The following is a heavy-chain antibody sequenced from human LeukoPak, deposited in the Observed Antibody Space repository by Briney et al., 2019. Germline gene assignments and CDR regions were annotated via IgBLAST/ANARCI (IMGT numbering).Heavy chain of an antibody. V-gene: IGHV3-23*01. CDR2: ISGSGGST. Sequence: PGRSLRLSCAASGFTFSSYAMSWVRQAPGKGLEWVSAISGSGGSTYYADSVKGRFTISRDNSKNTLYLQMNSLRAEDTAVYYCAKLRGYSYGTYYFDYWGQGTLVTVSS. D-gene: IGHD5-18*01. CDR1: GFTFSSYA. CDR3: AKLRGYSYGTYYFDY. J-gene: IGHJ4*02.